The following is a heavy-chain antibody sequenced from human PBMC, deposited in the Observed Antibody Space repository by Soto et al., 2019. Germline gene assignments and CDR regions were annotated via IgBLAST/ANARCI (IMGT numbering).Heavy chain of an antibody. Sequence: QITLKESGPTLVKPTQTLTLTCTFSGFSLSTSGVGVGWIRQPPGTAVEWLALIYWDDDKRYSPSLKSRLTITKDTSKNQVVLTMTNMDPVDTATYYCAHRLAATGLFDYWGQGTLVTVSS. D-gene: IGHD6-13*01. V-gene: IGHV2-5*02. CDR2: IYWDDDK. CDR1: GFSLSTSGVG. CDR3: AHRLAATGLFDY. J-gene: IGHJ4*02.